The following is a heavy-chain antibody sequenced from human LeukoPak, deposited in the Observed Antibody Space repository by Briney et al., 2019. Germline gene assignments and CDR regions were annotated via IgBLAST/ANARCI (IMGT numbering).Heavy chain of an antibody. Sequence: PGGSLRLPCAASGFTFSSYWMSWVRQAPGKGLEWVANIKQDGSEKYYVDSVKGRFTISRDNAKNSLYLQMNSLRAEDTAAYYCARERGIVVVTAIRGFDYWGQGTLVTVSS. V-gene: IGHV3-7*01. D-gene: IGHD2-21*02. CDR2: IKQDGSEK. J-gene: IGHJ4*02. CDR3: ARERGIVVVTAIRGFDY. CDR1: GFTFSSYW.